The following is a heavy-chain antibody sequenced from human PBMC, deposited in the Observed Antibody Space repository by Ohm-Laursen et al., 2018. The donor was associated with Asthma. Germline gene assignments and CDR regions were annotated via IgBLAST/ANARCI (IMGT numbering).Heavy chain of an antibody. V-gene: IGHV3-23*01. CDR2: IIGSGADT. J-gene: IGHJ6*02. CDR3: AKSGALGYYYGMDV. Sequence: SLRLSCAASGFTFSSYAMSWVRQAPGKGLECVSAIIGSGADTYYADSVKGRFTISRDNSKNTLYLQVNSLRAEDTAVYYCAKSGALGYYYGMDVWGQGTTVTVSS. D-gene: IGHD2-15*01. CDR1: GFTFSSYA.